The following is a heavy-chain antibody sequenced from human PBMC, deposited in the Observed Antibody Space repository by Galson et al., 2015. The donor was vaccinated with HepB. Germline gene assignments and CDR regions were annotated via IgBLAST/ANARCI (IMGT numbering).Heavy chain of an antibody. J-gene: IGHJ3*02. Sequence: SLRLSCAASGFTFSSFSMNWVRQAPGKGLEWVSSISSSSSYIYYADSVKGRFTISRDNAKNSLYLQMNSLRAEDTAVYYCARGIAVAEPNAFDIWSQGTMVTVSS. V-gene: IGHV3-21*01. D-gene: IGHD6-19*01. CDR3: ARGIAVAEPNAFDI. CDR1: GFTFSSFS. CDR2: ISSSSSYI.